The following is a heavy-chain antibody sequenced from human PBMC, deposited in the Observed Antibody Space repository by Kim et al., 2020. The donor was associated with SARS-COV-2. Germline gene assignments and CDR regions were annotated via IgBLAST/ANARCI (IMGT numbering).Heavy chain of an antibody. V-gene: IGHV4-34*01. CDR1: GGSLSGYY. J-gene: IGHJ4*02. CDR2: INHGGNT. CDR3: ARSDGLIDY. Sequence: SETLSLTSAVYGGSLSGYYWTWIRQPPGKGLEWIGDINHGGNTNYNPSLKSRVTISIDTSKNQFSLRLTSVTAADTAMYYCARSDGLIDYWGRGTLVTV.